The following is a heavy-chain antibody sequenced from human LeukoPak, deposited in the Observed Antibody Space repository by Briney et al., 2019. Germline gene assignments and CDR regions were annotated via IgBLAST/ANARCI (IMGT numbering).Heavy chain of an antibody. CDR1: GFIFSSYP. D-gene: IGHD2-15*01. V-gene: IGHV3-21*01. CDR3: ARGGYCSGGSCYGKSGGYFDY. J-gene: IGHJ4*02. CDR2: ISGDSSYI. Sequence: GGSLRLPCAASGFIFSSYPLNWVRQAPGKGLEWVSTISGDSSYIQYADSVKGRFTISRDNTKKSLHLQMNSLRAEDTAVYYCARGGYCSGGSCYGKSGGYFDYWGQGTLVTVSS.